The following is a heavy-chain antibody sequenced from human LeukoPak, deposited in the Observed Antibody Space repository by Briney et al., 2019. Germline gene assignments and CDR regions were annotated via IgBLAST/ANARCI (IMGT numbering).Heavy chain of an antibody. CDR3: AGAGYSYAKEGSFDY. Sequence: SVKVSCKASGGTFSSYAISWVRQAPGQGLEWMGRIIPIFGIANYAQKFQGRVTITADKSTSTAYMELSSLRSEDTAVYYCAGAGYSYAKEGSFDYWGQGTLVTVSS. V-gene: IGHV1-69*04. CDR2: IIPIFGIA. D-gene: IGHD5-18*01. CDR1: GGTFSSYA. J-gene: IGHJ4*02.